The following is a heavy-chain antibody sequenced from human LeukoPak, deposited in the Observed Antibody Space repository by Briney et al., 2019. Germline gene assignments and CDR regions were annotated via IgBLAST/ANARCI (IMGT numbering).Heavy chain of an antibody. CDR2: SNSDGSST. CDR3: ASDTVDTAVGIDY. Sequence: GGSLRLSCAASGFTFSRHWMHWVRQAPGKGLVWVSRSNSDGSSTNYADSVKGRFTISRDNAKNALYLQMNSLRAEDTAVYYCASDTVDTAVGIDYWGQGTLVTVSS. CDR1: GFTFSRHW. J-gene: IGHJ4*02. V-gene: IGHV3-74*01. D-gene: IGHD5-18*01.